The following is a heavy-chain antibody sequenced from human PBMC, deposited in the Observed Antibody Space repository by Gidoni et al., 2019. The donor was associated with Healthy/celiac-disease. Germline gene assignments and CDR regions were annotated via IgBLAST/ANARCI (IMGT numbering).Heavy chain of an antibody. Sequence: EVQLVESGGGLVQPGRSLRLSCAASGFTFDDYAMHWVRQAPGKGLEWVSGISWNSGSIGYADSVKGRFTISRDNAKNSLYLQMNSLRAEDTALYYCAKDTWESTLISGMDVWGQGTTVTVSS. CDR2: ISWNSGSI. D-gene: IGHD1-26*01. CDR1: GFTFDDYA. CDR3: AKDTWESTLISGMDV. V-gene: IGHV3-9*01. J-gene: IGHJ6*02.